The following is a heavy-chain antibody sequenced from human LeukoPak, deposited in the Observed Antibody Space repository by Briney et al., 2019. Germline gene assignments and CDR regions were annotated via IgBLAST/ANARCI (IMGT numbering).Heavy chain of an antibody. CDR1: GFTFSSYG. CDR2: ISYDGSNK. Sequence: SGGSLRLSCAASGFTFSSYGMHWVRQAPGKGLEWVAVISYDGSNKYYADSVKGRFTISRDNSKNTLYLQMNSLRAEDTAVYYCAKDPSSSRTNWGQGTLVTVSS. V-gene: IGHV3-30*18. D-gene: IGHD6-13*01. CDR3: AKDPSSSRTN. J-gene: IGHJ4*02.